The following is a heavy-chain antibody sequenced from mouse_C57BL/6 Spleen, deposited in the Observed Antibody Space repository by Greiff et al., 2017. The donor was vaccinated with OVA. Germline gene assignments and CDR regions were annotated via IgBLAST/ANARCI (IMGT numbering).Heavy chain of an antibody. CDR2: IDPSDSYT. J-gene: IGHJ2*01. V-gene: IGHV1-59*01. D-gene: IGHD1-1*01. CDR1: GYTFTSYW. Sequence: VQLQQPGAELVRPGTSVKLSCKASGYTFTSYWMHWVKQRPGQGLEWIGVIDPSDSYTNYNQKFKGKATLTVDTSSSTAYMQLSSLTSEDSAVYYCASPYYGSSLDYWGQGTTLTVSS. CDR3: ASPYYGSSLDY.